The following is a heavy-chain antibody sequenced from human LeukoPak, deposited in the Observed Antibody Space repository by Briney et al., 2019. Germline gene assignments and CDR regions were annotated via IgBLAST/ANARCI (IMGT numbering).Heavy chain of an antibody. CDR1: GYSFSNFW. D-gene: IGHD1-26*01. CDR2: IDT. J-gene: IGHJ3*02. CDR3: ARLVGAWDAFDI. Sequence: GESLKISCQGSGYSFSNFWIGWVRQMPGKGLEWMGIIDTRYSPSFQGQVTISADRSISTAYLQWSSLKASDTAMYYCARLVGAWDAFDIWGQGTMVTVSS. V-gene: IGHV5-51*01.